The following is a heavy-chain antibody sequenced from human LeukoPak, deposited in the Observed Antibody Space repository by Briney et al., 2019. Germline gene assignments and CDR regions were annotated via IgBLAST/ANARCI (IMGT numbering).Heavy chain of an antibody. D-gene: IGHD1-26*01. CDR3: ARDFPARGAPNAFDI. J-gene: IGHJ3*02. CDR1: GGRINNHY. Sequence: SETLSPTCTVSGGRINNHYWTWIRQPPGKGLEWLGYIYYSGSTNYNPSLKSRVTISVDTSKNQFSLKLSSVTAADTAVYYCARDFPARGAPNAFDIWGQGTMVTVSS. CDR2: IYYSGST. V-gene: IGHV4-59*11.